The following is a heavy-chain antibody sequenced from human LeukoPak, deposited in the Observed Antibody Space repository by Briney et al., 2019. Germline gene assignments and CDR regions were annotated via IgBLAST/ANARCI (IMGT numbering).Heavy chain of an antibody. CDR2: INPSGGST. V-gene: IGHV1-46*01. Sequence: AAVKVSFKASGYTFTSYYMHWVRQAPGQGLEWMGIINPSGGSTSDAQKFQGRGTMTRDTATSTVYMELSRLRSEDTAVYYCARDGIAAAGRLYNWFDPWGQGTLVTVSS. CDR1: GYTFTSYY. J-gene: IGHJ5*02. CDR3: ARDGIAAAGRLYNWFDP. D-gene: IGHD6-13*01.